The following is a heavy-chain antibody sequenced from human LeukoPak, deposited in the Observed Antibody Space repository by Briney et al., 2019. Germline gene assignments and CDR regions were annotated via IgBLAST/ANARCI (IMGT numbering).Heavy chain of an antibody. J-gene: IGHJ5*02. CDR2: INHSGST. Sequence: SETLSLTCAAYGGSFSGYYWSWIRQPPGKGLEWIGEINHSGSTNYNPSLKSRVTISVDTSKNQFSLKLSSVTAADTAVYYCARRVLRYFDWPSRRPGGWFDPWGQGTLVTVSS. CDR3: ARRVLRYFDWPSRRPGGWFDP. D-gene: IGHD3-9*01. CDR1: GGSFSGYY. V-gene: IGHV4-34*01.